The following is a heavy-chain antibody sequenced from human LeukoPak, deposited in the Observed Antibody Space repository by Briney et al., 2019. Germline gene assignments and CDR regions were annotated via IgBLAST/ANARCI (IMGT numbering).Heavy chain of an antibody. V-gene: IGHV4-4*07. CDR1: GGSISSYY. D-gene: IGHD3-10*01. J-gene: IGHJ4*02. CDR3: AREPYYGSGPTFDY. Sequence: PSETLSLTCTVSGGSISSYYWSWIRQPAGKGLEWIGRIYTSGSTNYNPSLKSRVTMSVDTSKNQFSLKLSSVTAADTAVYYCAREPYYGSGPTFDYWGQGTLVTVSS. CDR2: IYTSGST.